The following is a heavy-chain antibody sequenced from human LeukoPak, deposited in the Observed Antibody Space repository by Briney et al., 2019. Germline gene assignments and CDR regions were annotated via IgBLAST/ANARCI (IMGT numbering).Heavy chain of an antibody. V-gene: IGHV3-23*01. J-gene: IGHJ4*02. CDR1: GFAFGSEA. Sequence: GGSPRLSCAVSGFAFGSEAMSWVRQSPARGLEWVASISPAGGTTYYADYVKGRFTISRDNSNNTLFVHMNSLRAEDTAVYYCAKVRSGSANWALRIFDNWGQGTLVTVSS. D-gene: IGHD1-1*01. CDR2: ISPAGGTT. CDR3: AKVRSGSANWALRIFDN.